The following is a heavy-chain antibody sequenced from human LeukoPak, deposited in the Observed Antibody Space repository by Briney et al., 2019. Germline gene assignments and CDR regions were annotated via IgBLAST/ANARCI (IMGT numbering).Heavy chain of an antibody. CDR3: ARVTCYINQVYY. Sequence: SETLSLNCTVSGLFISSGHYRGWIRQPPGKGLDWIWCIFHSGSSYYNSSLKSRVTISPDTSKNQFSLNVPSVTAADTAVYYCARVTCYINQVYYWGRGTLVTVSS. CDR2: IFHSGSS. D-gene: IGHD3-16*02. J-gene: IGHJ4*02. V-gene: IGHV4-38-2*02. CDR1: GLFISSGHY.